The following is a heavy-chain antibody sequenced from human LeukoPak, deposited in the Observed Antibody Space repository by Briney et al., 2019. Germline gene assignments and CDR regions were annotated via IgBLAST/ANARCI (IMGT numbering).Heavy chain of an antibody. D-gene: IGHD3-22*01. Sequence: GGSLRLSCAASGLTVSKNYMSWVRQAPGKGLESVSVIYSGGSTYYADSVRGRFTISRDNSKNTLYLQMNSLRVEDTAVYYCARDEITMTVVAMWAFDLGGQGTMVTVSS. V-gene: IGHV3-66*01. CDR2: IYSGGST. J-gene: IGHJ3*01. CDR1: GLTVSKNY. CDR3: ARDEITMTVVAMWAFDL.